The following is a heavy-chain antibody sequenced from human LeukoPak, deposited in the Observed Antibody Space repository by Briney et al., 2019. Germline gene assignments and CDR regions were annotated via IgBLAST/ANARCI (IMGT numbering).Heavy chain of an antibody. CDR1: GFTFSSYE. CDR3: ARGRGSSGYYCAFDY. J-gene: IGHJ4*02. CDR2: ISSSGRTI. D-gene: IGHD3-22*01. V-gene: IGHV3-48*03. Sequence: SGGSLRLSCAPSGFTFSSYEMNWVRQAPGKGLEWVSYISSSGRTIKDTDSVKGRFTISRDNAKNSLYLQMNSLRAEDTAVCYCARGRGSSGYYCAFDYWGQGTLVTVSS.